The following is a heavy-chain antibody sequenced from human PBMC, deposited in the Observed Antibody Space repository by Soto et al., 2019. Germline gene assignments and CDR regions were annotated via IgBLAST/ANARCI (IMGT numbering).Heavy chain of an antibody. V-gene: IGHV3-23*01. CDR1: GFTFSSYA. D-gene: IGHD5-12*01. CDR2: ISGSGGST. Sequence: GGSLRLSCAASGFTFSSYAMSRVRQAPGKGLEWVSAISGSGGSTYYADSVKGRFTISRDNSKNTLYLQMNSLRAEDTAVYYCAKDRTYIVATIWDYRGQGTLVTVSS. CDR3: AKDRTYIVATIWDY. J-gene: IGHJ4*02.